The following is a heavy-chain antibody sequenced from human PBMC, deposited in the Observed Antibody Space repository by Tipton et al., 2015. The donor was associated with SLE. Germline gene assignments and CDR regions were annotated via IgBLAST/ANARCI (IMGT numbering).Heavy chain of an antibody. Sequence: LRLSCTVSGGSISSSSYYWGWIRQPPGKGLEWIGSIYYSGSTYYNPSLKSRATISVDTSKNQFSLKLSSVTAADTAVYYCARDLAYCGGDCYKGAFDIWGQGTMVTVSS. CDR3: ARDLAYCGGDCYKGAFDI. V-gene: IGHV4-39*07. CDR2: IYYSGST. CDR1: GGSISSSSYY. D-gene: IGHD2-21*01. J-gene: IGHJ3*02.